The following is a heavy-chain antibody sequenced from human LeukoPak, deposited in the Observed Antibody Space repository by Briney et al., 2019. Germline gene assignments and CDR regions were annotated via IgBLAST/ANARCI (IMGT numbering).Heavy chain of an antibody. Sequence: GGSLRLSCAASGFTFSSYAMSWVRQAPGKGLEWVSAISGSGGSTYYADSVKGRFTISRDNAKNSLYLQMNSLRAEDTAVYYCARAVHVDLIDYWGQGTLVTVSS. J-gene: IGHJ4*02. CDR3: ARAVHVDLIDY. CDR2: ISGSGGST. V-gene: IGHV3-23*01. CDR1: GFTFSSYA. D-gene: IGHD5-12*01.